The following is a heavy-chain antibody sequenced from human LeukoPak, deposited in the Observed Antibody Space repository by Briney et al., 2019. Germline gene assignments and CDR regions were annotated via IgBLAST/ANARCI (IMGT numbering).Heavy chain of an antibody. J-gene: IGHJ4*02. CDR1: GYSISSGYY. D-gene: IGHD3-9*01. V-gene: IGHV4-38-2*02. Sequence: SETLSPTCTVSGYSISSGYYWGWIRQPPGKGLEWIGNIYHSGSTYYNPSLKSRVTISLDTSKNQFSLKLSSVTAADTAVYYCAINDILTGYSFDSWGQGTLVTVSS. CDR3: AINDILTGYSFDS. CDR2: IYHSGST.